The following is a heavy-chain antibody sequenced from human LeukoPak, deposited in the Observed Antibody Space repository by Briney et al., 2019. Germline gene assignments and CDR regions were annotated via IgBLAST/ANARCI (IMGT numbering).Heavy chain of an antibody. J-gene: IGHJ4*02. CDR3: ARAAEYNWNYRGGYYFDY. Sequence: SETLSLTCAVYGGSFSGYYWSWIRQPPGKGLEWIGEINHSGSTNYNPSLKSRVTISVDTSKNQFSLKLSSVTIAVQAACYCARAAEYNWNYRGGYYFDYWGQGTLVTVSS. CDR2: INHSGST. V-gene: IGHV4-34*01. D-gene: IGHD1-7*01. CDR1: GGSFSGYY.